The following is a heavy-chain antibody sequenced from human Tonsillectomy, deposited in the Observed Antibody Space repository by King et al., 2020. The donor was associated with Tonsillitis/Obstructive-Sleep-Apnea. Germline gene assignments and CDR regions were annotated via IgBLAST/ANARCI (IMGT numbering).Heavy chain of an antibody. J-gene: IGHJ4*02. CDR3: ARGYNWIDY. D-gene: IGHD1-1*01. V-gene: IGHV4-4*07. Sequence: VQLQESGPGLVKPSETLSLTCTVSGGSISSYSWSWIRQPAGKGLEWIVRIYSSGNTNYNPSLKSRITLSVDTSKNQYSLQLSSVTAADTDVYYCARGYNWIDYWGQGTLVTVSS. CDR1: GGSISSYS. CDR2: IYSSGNT.